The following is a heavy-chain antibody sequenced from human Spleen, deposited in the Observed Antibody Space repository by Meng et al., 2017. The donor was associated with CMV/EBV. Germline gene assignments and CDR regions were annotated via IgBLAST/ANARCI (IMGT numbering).Heavy chain of an antibody. CDR3: ARGSGGYYPGNYYYGMDV. J-gene: IGHJ6*02. D-gene: IGHD1-26*01. Sequence: SETLSLTCAISGDSVSSNSAAWNWIRQSPSRGLEWLGRTYYRSKWYNDYAVSVKSRITINPDTSKNQFSLQLNSVTPEDTAVYYCARGSGGYYPGNYYYGMDVWGQGTTVTVSS. CDR1: GDSVSSNSAA. V-gene: IGHV6-1*01. CDR2: TYYRSKWYN.